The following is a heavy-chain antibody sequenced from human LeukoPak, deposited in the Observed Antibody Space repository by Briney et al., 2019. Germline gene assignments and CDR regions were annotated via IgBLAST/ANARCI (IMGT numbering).Heavy chain of an antibody. CDR2: IYTSGST. CDR1: GGSISSYY. D-gene: IGHD4-23*01. Sequence: SETLSLTCTVSGGSISSYYWSWIRQPAGKGLEWIGRIYTSGSTNYNPSLKSRVTMSVDTSKNQFSLKLSSVTAADTAVYYCAREGGNRYYYYYYYMDVWGKGTTVTVSS. CDR3: AREGGNRYYYYYYYMDV. J-gene: IGHJ6*03. V-gene: IGHV4-4*07.